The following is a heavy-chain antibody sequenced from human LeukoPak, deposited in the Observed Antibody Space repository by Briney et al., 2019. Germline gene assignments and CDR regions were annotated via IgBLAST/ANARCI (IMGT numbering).Heavy chain of an antibody. CDR3: ARANRMVQGVIRPFDY. Sequence: PSETLSLTCTVSGGSISSYYWSWIRQPPGKGLEWIGYIYYSGSTNYNPSLKSRVTISVDTSKNQFSLKLSSVTAADTAVYYCARANRMVQGVIRPFDYWGQGTLVTVSS. CDR1: GGSISSYY. J-gene: IGHJ4*02. V-gene: IGHV4-59*01. D-gene: IGHD3-10*01. CDR2: IYYSGST.